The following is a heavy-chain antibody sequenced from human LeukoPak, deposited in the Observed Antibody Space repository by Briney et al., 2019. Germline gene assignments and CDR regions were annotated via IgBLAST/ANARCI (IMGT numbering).Heavy chain of an antibody. CDR3: ARVRGSGSLYFDY. Sequence: SGTLSLTCAVSGGSISSSNWWSWVRQSPGKGLEWIGDIYHSESTHYNPSLESRVTILVDKSKNQFSLKLSSVTAADTAVYYCARVRGSGSLYFDYWGQGTLVTVSS. CDR2: IYHSEST. D-gene: IGHD3-10*01. CDR1: GGSISSSNW. J-gene: IGHJ4*02. V-gene: IGHV4-4*02.